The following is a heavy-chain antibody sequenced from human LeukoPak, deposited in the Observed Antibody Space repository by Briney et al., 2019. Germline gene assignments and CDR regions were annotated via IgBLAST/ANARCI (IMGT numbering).Heavy chain of an antibody. CDR2: ISGSGGIT. D-gene: IGHD3-10*01. CDR1: GFTFSSYA. J-gene: IGHJ4*02. Sequence: QPGGSLRLSCAASGFTFSSYAMSWVRQAPGKGLEWVSGISGSGGITYYADSVRGRFTISRDNSKNTLYLQMNNLRVEDTAVYYCAKDYGDGSGSYYYFEYWGQGTLVTVSS. CDR3: AKDYGDGSGSYYYFEY. V-gene: IGHV3-23*01.